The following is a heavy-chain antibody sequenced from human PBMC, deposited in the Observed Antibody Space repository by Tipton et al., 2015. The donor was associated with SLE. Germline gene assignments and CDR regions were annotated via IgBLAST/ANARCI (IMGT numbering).Heavy chain of an antibody. Sequence: TLSLTCTVSGDSINSHYWSWIRQPAGKGLQWIGRIYPSGSINYNPSLKSRVTMSVDTSKNQFSLRLNSVTAADTAIYYCARRKYYYMDVWGKGATVTVSS. V-gene: IGHV4-4*07. CDR1: GDSINSHY. J-gene: IGHJ6*03. CDR2: IYPSGSI. CDR3: ARRKYYYMDV.